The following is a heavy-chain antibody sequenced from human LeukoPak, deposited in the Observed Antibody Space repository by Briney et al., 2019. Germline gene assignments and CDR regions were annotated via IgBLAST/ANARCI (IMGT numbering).Heavy chain of an antibody. CDR3: ARPAYTAAYDL. V-gene: IGHV3-30-3*01. J-gene: IGHJ3*01. CDR2: ISYDGSNK. CDR1: GFTFSSYA. D-gene: IGHD3-16*01. Sequence: PGGSLRLSCAASGFTFSSYAMHWVRQAPGKGLEWVAVISYDGSNKYYADSVKGRFTISRDNSKNTLYLQMNSLRAEDTAVYYCARPAYTAAYDLWGRGTMVTVSS.